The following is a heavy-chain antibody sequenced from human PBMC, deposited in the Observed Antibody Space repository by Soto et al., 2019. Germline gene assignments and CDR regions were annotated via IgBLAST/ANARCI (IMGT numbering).Heavy chain of an antibody. Sequence: PGGSLRLSCAASGFTFSSYAMHWVRQAPGKGLEWVAVISYDGSNKYYADSVKGRFTISRDNSKNTLYLQMNSLRAEDTAVYYCARDEYSSSKAGRTYYYYYGMDVWGQGTTVTVSS. D-gene: IGHD6-13*01. CDR3: ARDEYSSSKAGRTYYYYYGMDV. CDR2: ISYDGSNK. V-gene: IGHV3-30-3*01. J-gene: IGHJ6*02. CDR1: GFTFSSYA.